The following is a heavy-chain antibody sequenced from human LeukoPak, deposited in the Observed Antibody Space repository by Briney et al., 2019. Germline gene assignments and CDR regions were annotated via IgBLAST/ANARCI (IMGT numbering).Heavy chain of an antibody. V-gene: IGHV1-8*01. D-gene: IGHD6-6*01. CDR1: GYTFTSYD. Sequence: ASVKVSCKASGYTFTSYDINWVRQATGQGLELMGWMNPSSGNTGYAQKFQGRVTMTRNTSISTAYMELSSLRSEDTAVYYCTSNFLPSSSNDYWGQGTLITVSS. J-gene: IGHJ4*02. CDR3: TSNFLPSSSNDY. CDR2: MNPSSGNT.